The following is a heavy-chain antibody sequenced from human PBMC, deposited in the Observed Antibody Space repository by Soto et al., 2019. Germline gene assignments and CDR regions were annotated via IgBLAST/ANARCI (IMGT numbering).Heavy chain of an antibody. CDR3: ARVQTYYYYGMDV. V-gene: IGHV1-18*01. CDR1: GYTFTSYG. CDR2: ISAYNGNT. J-gene: IGHJ6*02. Sequence: EASVKVSCKASGYTFTSYGISWVRQAPGQGLEWMGWISAYNGNTNYAQKLQGRVTMTTDTSTSTAYMELRSLRSDGTAVYYCARVQTYYYYGMDVWGQGTTVTVSS.